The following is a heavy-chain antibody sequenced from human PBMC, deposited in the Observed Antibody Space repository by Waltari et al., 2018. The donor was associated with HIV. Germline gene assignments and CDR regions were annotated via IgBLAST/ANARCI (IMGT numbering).Heavy chain of an antibody. J-gene: IGHJ4*02. Sequence: QVQLVESGGGLVNPGGSLRLSCATSGFTFSDYYMTWIRQAPGKGLEWVSYIRSDTDTICYADSVKGRFTISRDNAKNSLYLQMNRLSVEDTAVYYCARLKYSSGFFDYWGQGALVTVSS. D-gene: IGHD6-19*01. CDR2: IRSDTDTI. CDR1: GFTFSDYY. V-gene: IGHV3-11*01. CDR3: ARLKYSSGFFDY.